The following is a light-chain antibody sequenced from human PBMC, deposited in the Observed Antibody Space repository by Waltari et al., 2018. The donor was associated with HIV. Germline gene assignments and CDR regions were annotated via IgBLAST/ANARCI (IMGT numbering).Light chain of an antibody. CDR1: NTGSKG. J-gene: IGLJ1*01. V-gene: IGLV3-21*02. CDR3: EVWDMTSDHFV. CDR2: VTV. Sequence: SYILTQPPSVSVAPGPTAGATRGGNNTGSKGVPWYRQPLGQAPVLVVYVTVERPSGMPDRFSGSNSGKSATLLISRAEVGDEAEYYCEVWDMTSDHFVFGPGTTVTVL.